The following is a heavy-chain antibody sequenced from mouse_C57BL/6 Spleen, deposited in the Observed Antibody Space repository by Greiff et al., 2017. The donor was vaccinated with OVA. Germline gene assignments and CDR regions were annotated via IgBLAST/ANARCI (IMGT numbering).Heavy chain of an antibody. D-gene: IGHD1-1*01. CDR3: ARSGGRGWFAD. J-gene: IGHJ3*01. V-gene: IGHV1-9*01. CDR1: GYTFTGYW. Sequence: QLKQSGAELMKPGASVKLSCKATGYTFTGYWIEWVKQRPGHGLEWIGEILPGSGSTNYNEKFTGKDTFTADTSPNTAYMQLSSLTTEDAAIDYCARSGGRGWFADWGQGTLVTVSA. CDR2: ILPGSGST.